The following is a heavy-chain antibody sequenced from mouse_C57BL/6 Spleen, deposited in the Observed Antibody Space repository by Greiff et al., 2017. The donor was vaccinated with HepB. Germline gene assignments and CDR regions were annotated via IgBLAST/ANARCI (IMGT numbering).Heavy chain of an antibody. V-gene: IGHV1-4*01. D-gene: IGHD2-3*01. Sequence: QVQLQQSGAELARPGASVKMSCKASGYTFTSYTLHWVKQRPGQGLEWIGYINPSSGYTNYNQKFKDKATLTADKSSCTAYMQLSSQTCEESAVYKCVRGDGNETGGWFADWGQGTLVTVSA. CDR2: INPSSGYT. J-gene: IGHJ3*01. CDR1: GYTFTSYT. CDR3: VRGDGNETGGWFAD.